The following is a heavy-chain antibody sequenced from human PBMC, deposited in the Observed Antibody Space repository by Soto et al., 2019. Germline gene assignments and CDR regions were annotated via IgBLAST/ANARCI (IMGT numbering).Heavy chain of an antibody. CDR3: AKVTGDGYYYDSSVRVEYYFDY. J-gene: IGHJ4*02. D-gene: IGHD3-22*01. V-gene: IGHV3-23*01. CDR1: GFTFSSYA. Sequence: EVQLLDSGGRLVQPGASLRLSCAASGFTFSSYAMSWVRQAPGKGLEWVSAISGSGGSTYYADSVKGRFTISRDNSKNTLYLQMNSLRAEDTAVYYCAKVTGDGYYYDSSVRVEYYFDYWGQGTLVTVSS. CDR2: ISGSGGST.